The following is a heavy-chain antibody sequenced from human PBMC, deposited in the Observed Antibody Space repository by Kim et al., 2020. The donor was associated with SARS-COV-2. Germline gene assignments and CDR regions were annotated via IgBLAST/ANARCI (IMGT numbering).Heavy chain of an antibody. CDR3: ARGSVGAAFYYFDY. CDR2: IYYSGST. CDR1: GGSISSSSYY. Sequence: SETLSLTCTVSGGSISSSSYYWGWIRQPPGKGLEWIGSIYYSGSTYYNPSLKSRVTISVDTSKNQFSLKLSSVTAADTAVYYCARGSVGAAFYYFDYWG. J-gene: IGHJ4*01. D-gene: IGHD2-15*01. V-gene: IGHV4-39*01.